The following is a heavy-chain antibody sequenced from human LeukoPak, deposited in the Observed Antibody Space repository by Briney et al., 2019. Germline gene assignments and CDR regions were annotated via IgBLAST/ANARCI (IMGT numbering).Heavy chain of an antibody. Sequence: GGSLRLSCAASGFTFSSYSMNWVRQAPGKGLEWVSSISSSSSYIYYADSVKGRFTISRDNAKNSLYLQMNSLRAEDTAVYYCARSDSGRYFEQAFDIWGQGTMVTVSS. CDR1: GFTFSSYS. CDR3: ARSDSGRYFEQAFDI. D-gene: IGHD1-26*01. J-gene: IGHJ3*02. V-gene: IGHV3-21*01. CDR2: ISSSSSYI.